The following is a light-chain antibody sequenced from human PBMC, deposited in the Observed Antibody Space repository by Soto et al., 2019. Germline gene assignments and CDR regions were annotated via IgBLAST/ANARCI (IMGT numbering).Light chain of an antibody. J-gene: IGLJ1*01. CDR3: CSSAGSPRYV. CDR2: DVS. CDR1: SSDVGTYNY. Sequence: QSALTQPRSVSGSPGQSVTISCTGTSSDVGTYNYVSWYQQHPGKAPKVMIYDVSERPSGVPDRFSGSKSGNTASLTISGLQDEDEADYYCCSSAGSPRYVFGTGTKLTVL. V-gene: IGLV2-11*01.